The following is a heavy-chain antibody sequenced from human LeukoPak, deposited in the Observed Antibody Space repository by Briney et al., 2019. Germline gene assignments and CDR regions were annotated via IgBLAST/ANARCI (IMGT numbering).Heavy chain of an antibody. Sequence: ASVKVSCKASGYTFTSYGISWVRQAPGQGLEWMGWISAYNGNTNYAQKLQGRVTMTTDTSTSTAYMELRSLRSDDTAVYYCARDGPMITFGGVIVRSWFDPWGQGTLVTVSS. CDR1: GYTFTSYG. J-gene: IGHJ5*02. V-gene: IGHV1-18*01. D-gene: IGHD3-16*02. CDR2: ISAYNGNT. CDR3: ARDGPMITFGGVIVRSWFDP.